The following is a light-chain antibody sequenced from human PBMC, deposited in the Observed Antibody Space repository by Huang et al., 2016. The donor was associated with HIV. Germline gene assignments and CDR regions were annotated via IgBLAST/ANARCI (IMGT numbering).Light chain of an antibody. Sequence: DIQMTQSPSSLSASVGDRVTITCRASQSISSYLNWYQQKPGKAPKLLIYAASSLQSVVPSRFSGSGSETDFTLTISSLQPEDFATYYCQQSYSTPWTVGQGTKVEIK. J-gene: IGKJ1*01. CDR2: AAS. CDR3: QQSYSTPWT. V-gene: IGKV1-39*01. CDR1: QSISSY.